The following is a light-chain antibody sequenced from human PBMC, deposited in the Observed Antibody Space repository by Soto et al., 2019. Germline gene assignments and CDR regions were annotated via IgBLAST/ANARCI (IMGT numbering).Light chain of an antibody. CDR1: QTISSW. CDR3: HQYNSFPWT. J-gene: IGKJ1*01. V-gene: IGKV1-5*03. Sequence: IQMTQSPSTLSGSVGDRVTITCRASQTISSWLAWYQQKPGKAPKLLIYKASTLKSGVPSRFSGSGSGTEFTLTISSLQPDDFATYYCHQYNSFPWTFAQGTKV. CDR2: KAS.